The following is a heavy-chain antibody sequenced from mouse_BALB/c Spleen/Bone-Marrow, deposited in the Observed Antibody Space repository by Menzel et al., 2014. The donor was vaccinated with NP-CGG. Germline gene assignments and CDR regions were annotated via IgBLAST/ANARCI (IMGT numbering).Heavy chain of an antibody. CDR1: GFTFSSYG. Sequence: EVKLVESGGDLVKPGGSLKLSCAASGFTFSSYGMSWGRQTPDKRLEWVATISSGGSNTYYPDSVKGRFTISRDNAKNTLYLQMSGLKSEDTAMYYCARHQRYYAMDYWGQGTSVTVSS. V-gene: IGHV5-6*02. CDR2: ISSGGSNT. CDR3: ARHQRYYAMDY. J-gene: IGHJ4*01.